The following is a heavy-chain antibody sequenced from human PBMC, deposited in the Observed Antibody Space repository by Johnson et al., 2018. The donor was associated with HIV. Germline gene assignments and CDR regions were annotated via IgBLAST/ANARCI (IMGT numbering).Heavy chain of an antibody. CDR1: GFTFSSYG. Sequence: QEQLVESGGGVVQPGGSLRLSCAASGFTFSSYGMHWVRQAPGKGLEWVAFIRYDGSNKYYADSVKGRFTISRDNSKNTLDLQMNSLRGEDTAVYYCAKGLTFFGVAMINAPLDIWGQGTMVTVSS. CDR2: IRYDGSNK. V-gene: IGHV3-30*02. D-gene: IGHD3-3*01. CDR3: AKGLTFFGVAMINAPLDI. J-gene: IGHJ3*02.